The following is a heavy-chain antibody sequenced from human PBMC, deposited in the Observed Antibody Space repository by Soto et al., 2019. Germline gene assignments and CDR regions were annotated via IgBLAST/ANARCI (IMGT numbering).Heavy chain of an antibody. CDR1: GFTFSSYA. D-gene: IGHD2-2*01. CDR2: ISGSGGST. Sequence: GSLRLSCAASGFTFSSYAMSWVRQAPGKGLEWVSDISGSGGSTYYADSVKGRFTISRDNSKNTLYLQMNSLRAEDTAVYYCAKSTIVVVPAAYGYWGQGTLVTVSS. J-gene: IGHJ4*02. CDR3: AKSTIVVVPAAYGY. V-gene: IGHV3-23*01.